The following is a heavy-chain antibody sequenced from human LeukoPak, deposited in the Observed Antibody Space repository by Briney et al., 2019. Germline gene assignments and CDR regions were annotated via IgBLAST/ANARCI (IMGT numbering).Heavy chain of an antibody. D-gene: IGHD3-22*01. CDR2: ISGSGGST. CDR3: AKAPHYYDSSGHEAPFDY. J-gene: IGHJ4*02. CDR1: GFTFSSYA. Sequence: PGGSLRLSCAASGFTFSSYAMSWVRQAPGKGLEWVSAISGSGGSTYYADSVKGRFTISRDSSKNTLYLQMNSLRAEDTAVYYCAKAPHYYDSSGHEAPFDYWGQGTLVTVSS. V-gene: IGHV3-23*01.